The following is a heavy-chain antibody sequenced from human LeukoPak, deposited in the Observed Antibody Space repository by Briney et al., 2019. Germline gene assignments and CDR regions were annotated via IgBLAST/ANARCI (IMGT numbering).Heavy chain of an antibody. Sequence: GGSLRLSCAASGFTFSNYLVGWVRRPPGKGRERWANIKQDGSEKYYVDSVKGRFTISRDNAKKSLYLQMNSLRAEDTAVYYCARDKSVGATPFDYWGQGTLVTVSS. CDR2: IKQDGSEK. CDR1: GFTFSNYL. V-gene: IGHV3-7*05. CDR3: ARDKSVGATPFDY. D-gene: IGHD1-26*01. J-gene: IGHJ4*02.